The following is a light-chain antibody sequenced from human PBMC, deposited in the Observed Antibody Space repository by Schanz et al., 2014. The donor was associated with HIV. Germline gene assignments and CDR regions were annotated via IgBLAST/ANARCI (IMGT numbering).Light chain of an antibody. CDR2: RTN. V-gene: IGLV1-47*01. CDR1: SSKIGSNY. Sequence: QSVLTQPASASATPGQRVTISCSGFSSKIGSNYVYWYQHLPGTAPKLLIYRTNQRPSGVPDRFSGSRSGTSASLAISGVXXXDEADYYCQSYDNNLSGWVFGGGTKLTVL. CDR3: QSYDNNLSGWV. J-gene: IGLJ3*02.